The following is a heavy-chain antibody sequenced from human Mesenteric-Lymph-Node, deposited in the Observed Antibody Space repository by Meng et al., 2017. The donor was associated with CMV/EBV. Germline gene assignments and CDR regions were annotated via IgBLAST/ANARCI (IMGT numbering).Heavy chain of an antibody. CDR1: GFTFSTYW. D-gene: IGHD2-2*01. J-gene: IGHJ4*02. CDR2: IKHDGSEK. Sequence: GGSLRLSCVASGFTFSTYWMAWVRQAPGKGLEWVANIKHDGSEKYYVDSVKGRFSISRDNAKNSLYLQMNSLRAENTAVYYCARKVPAARYWGQGTLVTVSS. CDR3: ARKVPAARY. V-gene: IGHV3-7*01.